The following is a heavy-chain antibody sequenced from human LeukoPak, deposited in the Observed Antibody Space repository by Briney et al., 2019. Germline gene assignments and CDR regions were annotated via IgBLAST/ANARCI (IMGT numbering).Heavy chain of an antibody. CDR3: ARDEGRSDWYTFDY. J-gene: IGHJ4*02. V-gene: IGHV6-1*01. CDR2: TYYRSKWYS. Sequence: SQTLSVTCAISGESVSSINGAWNWIRQSPSRGLEWLGRTYYRSKWYSDYADSMKGRITINPDTSKNQFSLQLNSVTPEDTAVYYCARDEGRSDWYTFDYWGQGSLVTVSS. D-gene: IGHD2-21*02. CDR1: GESVSSINGA.